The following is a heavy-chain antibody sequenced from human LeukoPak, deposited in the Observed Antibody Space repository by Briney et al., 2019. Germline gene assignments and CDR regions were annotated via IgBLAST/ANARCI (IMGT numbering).Heavy chain of an antibody. CDR2: IYTSGGT. Sequence: SETLSLTCSVSGGSVTTYYWSWIRQPPGKGLEWIGYIYTSGGTNHNPSLKSRVTISVDTSKNQFSLKLTSVTAADTAVYYCARHLHNQPSPSFDPWGQGTLVTVSS. D-gene: IGHD1-1*01. J-gene: IGHJ5*02. CDR1: GGSVTTYY. CDR3: ARHLHNQPSPSFDP. V-gene: IGHV4-4*09.